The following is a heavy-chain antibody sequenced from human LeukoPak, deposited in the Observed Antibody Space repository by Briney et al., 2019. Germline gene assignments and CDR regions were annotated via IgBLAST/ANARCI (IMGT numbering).Heavy chain of an antibody. Sequence: GGSLRLSCAASGFTFSSYSMNWVRQAPGKGLEWVSSISSSRSYIYYADSVKGRFTISRDNSKNTLYLQMNSLRAEDTAVYYCAKDLRGATHYYGMDVWGQGTTVTVSS. D-gene: IGHD1-26*01. CDR1: GFTFSSYS. V-gene: IGHV3-21*04. CDR3: AKDLRGATHYYGMDV. J-gene: IGHJ6*02. CDR2: ISSSRSYI.